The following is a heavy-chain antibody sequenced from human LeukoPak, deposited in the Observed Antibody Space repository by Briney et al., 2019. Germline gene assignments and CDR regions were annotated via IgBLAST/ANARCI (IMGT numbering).Heavy chain of an antibody. CDR2: IYPGGSA. Sequence: GGSLRLSCAASGFTVSSNYMTWVRQAPGKGLEWVSVIYPGGSAYYTDSVKGRFTISRDNSKNTLYLQMNSLVAEDTAVYYCTTYSGLHERRYGFDIWGRGTMVTVSS. CDR3: TTYSGLHERRYGFDI. V-gene: IGHV3-53*01. D-gene: IGHD2-15*01. J-gene: IGHJ3*02. CDR1: GFTVSSNY.